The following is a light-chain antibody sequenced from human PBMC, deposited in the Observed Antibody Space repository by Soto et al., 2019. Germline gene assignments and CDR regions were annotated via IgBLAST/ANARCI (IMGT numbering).Light chain of an antibody. Sequence: QSALTQPASVSGSPGQSITISCTGTSSDVGGYNYVSWYQQHPGKAPKLMIYEVSNRPSGVSNRFSGSKSGNTASLTISGLPAEDEADYYCSSYTSSSTLVFGGGTKLTGL. CDR3: SSYTSSSTLV. CDR1: SSDVGGYNY. J-gene: IGLJ2*01. V-gene: IGLV2-14*01. CDR2: EVS.